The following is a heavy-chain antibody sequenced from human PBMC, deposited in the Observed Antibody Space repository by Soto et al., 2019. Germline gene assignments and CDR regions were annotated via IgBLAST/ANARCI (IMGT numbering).Heavy chain of an antibody. CDR3: ARDIRGYSRAFDY. D-gene: IGHD5-18*01. CDR1: GDSVSSDNYY. Sequence: QVQLQESGPGLVKPSETLFLTCTVSGDSVSSDNYYWTWIRQPPGKGLEWIGYIYSSGSTNYNPSLKSRVTISLDTSSNQFSLKLTSVTAADTAVYYCARDIRGYSRAFDYWGQGTLVTVSS. J-gene: IGHJ4*02. CDR2: IYSSGST. V-gene: IGHV4-61*01.